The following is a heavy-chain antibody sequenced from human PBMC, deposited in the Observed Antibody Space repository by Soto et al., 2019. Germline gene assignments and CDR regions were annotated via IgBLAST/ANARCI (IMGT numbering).Heavy chain of an antibody. V-gene: IGHV1-69*02. Sequence: SVKVSCKASGGTFSSYTISWVRQAPGQGLEWMGRIIPILGIANYAQKFQGRVTITADKSTSTAYMELSSLRSEDTAVYYCASASSDSHCCSRYYYDYWSQGTLDIVSS. J-gene: IGHJ4*02. CDR2: IIPILGIA. CDR1: GGTFSSYT. CDR3: ASASSDSHCCSRYYYDY. D-gene: IGHD2-21*02.